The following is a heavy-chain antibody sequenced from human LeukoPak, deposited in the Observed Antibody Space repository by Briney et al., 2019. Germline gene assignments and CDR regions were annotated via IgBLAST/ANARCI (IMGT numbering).Heavy chain of an antibody. CDR2: IYHSGSP. CDR3: ARSGGYCDSTSCSYTIFDS. Sequence: KPSETLSLTCAVSGGSISSNNWWGWVRQPPGKGLEWIGEIYHSGSPNYNPSLKSRVTISVDKSRNHFSLNLSSVTAADTAVYYCARSGGYCDSTSCSYTIFDSCGQGTLVTVSS. CDR1: GGSISSNNW. V-gene: IGHV4-4*02. D-gene: IGHD2-2*01. J-gene: IGHJ4*02.